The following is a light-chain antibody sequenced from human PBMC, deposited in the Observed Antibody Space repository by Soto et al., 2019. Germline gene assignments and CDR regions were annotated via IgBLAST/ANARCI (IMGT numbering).Light chain of an antibody. Sequence: QSVLTQPPSVSGAPGQRVTISCTGSSSNIGAGRDVHWYQQLPGTAPRLLIYGNNNRPSGVPDRFSASKSGTSASLAITGLQAEDEADFYCQSFDNSLSAYVFGTGTKLTVL. J-gene: IGLJ1*01. CDR1: SSNIGAGRD. V-gene: IGLV1-40*01. CDR3: QSFDNSLSAYV. CDR2: GNN.